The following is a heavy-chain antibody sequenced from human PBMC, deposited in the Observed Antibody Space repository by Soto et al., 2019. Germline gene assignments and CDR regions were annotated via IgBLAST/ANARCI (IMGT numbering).Heavy chain of an antibody. Sequence: GGSLRLSCAASGFTFSSYSMNWVRQAPGKGLEWVSSISSSSSYIYYADSVKGRFTISRENSKNMVYLQMNSLRIEDTAVYHCAKDLREMATIRPDYWGQGVLVTVSS. CDR3: AKDLREMATIRPDY. CDR2: ISSSSSYI. CDR1: GFTFSSYS. V-gene: IGHV3-21*01. J-gene: IGHJ4*02. D-gene: IGHD5-12*01.